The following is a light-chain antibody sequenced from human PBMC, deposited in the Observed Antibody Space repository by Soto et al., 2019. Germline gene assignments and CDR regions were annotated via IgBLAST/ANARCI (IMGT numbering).Light chain of an antibody. CDR3: QQYAGHSWS. V-gene: IGKV1-5*03. Sequence: DIRMTQSPSTLSASVGDRVTITCRASQNIDSWLAWYQHKPGQAPTLLIYQASILQTGVPSRFSGSGSGTEFSLAISSLQPDDFATYYCQQYAGHSWSFGQGTKLE. CDR2: QAS. J-gene: IGKJ1*01. CDR1: QNIDSW.